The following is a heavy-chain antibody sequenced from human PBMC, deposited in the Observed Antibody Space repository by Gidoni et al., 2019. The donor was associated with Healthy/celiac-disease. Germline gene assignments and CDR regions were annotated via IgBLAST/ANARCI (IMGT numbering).Heavy chain of an antibody. CDR3: ARHELAVTYYFDY. J-gene: IGHJ4*02. Sequence: EVQLVESGGGLVQPGGSLRLSCAASGFTFSSYWMSWVRQAPGKGLEWVANIKQDGSEKYYVDSVKGRFTISRDNAKNSLYLQMNSLRAEDTAVYYCARHELAVTYYFDYWGQGTLVTVSS. CDR1: GFTFSSYW. V-gene: IGHV3-7*01. D-gene: IGHD2-21*02. CDR2: IKQDGSEK.